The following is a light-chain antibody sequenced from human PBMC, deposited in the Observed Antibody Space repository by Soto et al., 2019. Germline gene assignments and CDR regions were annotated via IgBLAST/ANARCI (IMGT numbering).Light chain of an antibody. J-gene: IGKJ2*01. CDR1: QSVSSN. CDR3: QQYNNWPPYT. CDR2: GAS. Sequence: EIVMTQSPATLSASAGERATLSCRASQSVSSNLAWYQQKPGQAPRLLIYGASTRATGIPARFSGSGSGTKFTLTISSLQSEDFAVYYCQQYNNWPPYTFGQGTKLEIK. V-gene: IGKV3-15*01.